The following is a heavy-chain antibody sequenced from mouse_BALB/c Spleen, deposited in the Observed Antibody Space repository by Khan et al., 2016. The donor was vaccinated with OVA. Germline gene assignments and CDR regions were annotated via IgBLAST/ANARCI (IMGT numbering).Heavy chain of an antibody. J-gene: IGHJ3*01. CDR3: ANHGSSSAWFAY. CDR1: GYTFTSYW. D-gene: IGHD1-1*01. V-gene: IGHV1-7*01. Sequence: LEESGAELAKPGASVKMSRKASGYTFTSYWMHWVKQRPGQGLEWIGYINPSTGYSEYNQKFKDKATLTADKSSSTAYMQLSSLTSDDSAVYYCANHGSSSAWFAYWGQGTLVTVSA. CDR2: INPSTGYS.